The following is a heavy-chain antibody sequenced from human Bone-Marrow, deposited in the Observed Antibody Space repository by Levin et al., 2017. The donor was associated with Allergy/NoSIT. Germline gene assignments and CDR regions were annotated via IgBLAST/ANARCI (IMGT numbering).Heavy chain of an antibody. Sequence: GGSLRLSCAASGFTFSDYAMTWVRQAPGKGLQWVASIINAPHHADSVKGRFAISRENSKSTLYLQMNNLRAEDTAIYYCAKGVSYFYDAGMDVWGQGTTVTVSS. V-gene: IGHV3-23*01. CDR2: IINAP. J-gene: IGHJ6*02. D-gene: IGHD3-22*01. CDR1: GFTFSDYA. CDR3: AKGVSYFYDAGMDV.